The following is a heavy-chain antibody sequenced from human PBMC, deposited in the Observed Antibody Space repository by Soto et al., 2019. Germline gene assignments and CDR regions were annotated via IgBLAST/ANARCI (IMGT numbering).Heavy chain of an antibody. CDR1: GGTFSSYA. CDR3: ANRGYPLGRPVAP. D-gene: IGHD5-12*01. CDR2: IIPIFGTA. Sequence: ASVKVSCKASGGTFSSYAISWVRQAPGQGLEWMGGIIPIFGTANYAQKFQGRVTITADKSTSTAYMELSSLRSEDTAVYYCANRGYPLGRPVAPGGQGPLVTVPS. J-gene: IGHJ5*02. V-gene: IGHV1-69*06.